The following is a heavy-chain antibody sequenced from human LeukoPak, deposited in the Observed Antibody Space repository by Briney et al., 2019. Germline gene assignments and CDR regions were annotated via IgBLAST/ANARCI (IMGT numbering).Heavy chain of an antibody. CDR1: GGSFSGYY. CDR2: INQSGST. D-gene: IGHD3-16*02. J-gene: IGHJ4*02. Sequence: SETLSLTCAVYGGSFSGYYWSWIRQPPGKGLEWIGEINQSGSTNYDPSLKSRVTVSIDTSKKQFSLKLTSVTAADTAVYYCATGGYYIWDNYRLTVNPFYYWGQGILVTVSS. CDR3: ATGGYYIWDNYRLTVNPFYY. V-gene: IGHV4-34*01.